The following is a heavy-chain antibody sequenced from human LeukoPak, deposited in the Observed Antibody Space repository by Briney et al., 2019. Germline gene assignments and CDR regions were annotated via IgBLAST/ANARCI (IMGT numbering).Heavy chain of an antibody. J-gene: IGHJ2*01. CDR1: GDSVSSNSAA. CDR2: TYYRSKWYN. D-gene: IGHD6-13*01. Sequence: SQTLSLTCAISGDSVSSNSAAWNWIRQSPSRGLEWLGRTYYRSKWYNDYAVSVKSRITINPDTSKNQFSLQLNSVTPEDTAVYYCARDPHSSSWSSIYFDLWGRGTLVTVSS. CDR3: ARDPHSSSWSSIYFDL. V-gene: IGHV6-1*01.